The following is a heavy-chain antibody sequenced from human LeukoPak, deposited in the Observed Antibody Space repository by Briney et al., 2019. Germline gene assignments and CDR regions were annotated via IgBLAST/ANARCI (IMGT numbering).Heavy chain of an antibody. V-gene: IGHV1-69*01. J-gene: IGHJ4*02. CDR2: IIPIFGTA. D-gene: IGHD5-12*01. CDR3: ASGGGYSGYDWFDY. CDR1: GGTFSSYA. Sequence: SVKVSCKASGGTFSSYAISWVRQPPGPGLEWMGGIIPIFGTANYAQKFQGRVTITADESTSTAYMELSSLRSEDTAVYYCASGGGYSGYDWFDYWGQGTLVTVSS.